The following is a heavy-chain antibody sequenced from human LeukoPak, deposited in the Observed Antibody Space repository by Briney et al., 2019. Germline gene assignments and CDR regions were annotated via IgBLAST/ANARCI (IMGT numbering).Heavy chain of an antibody. V-gene: IGHV3-21*05. CDR1: GFSFTDYP. CDR3: ARDSRIRLRPNNGSPFDY. J-gene: IGHJ4*02. CDR2: IRTTAEGAKYA. Sequence: GGSLRLSCATSGFSFTDYPMNWARQAPGKGLEWISNIRTTAEGAKYAYYADSVKGRFTISRDNSKNTLYLQMNSLRAEDTAVYYCARDSRIRLRPNNGSPFDYWGQGTLVTVSS. D-gene: IGHD3-10*01.